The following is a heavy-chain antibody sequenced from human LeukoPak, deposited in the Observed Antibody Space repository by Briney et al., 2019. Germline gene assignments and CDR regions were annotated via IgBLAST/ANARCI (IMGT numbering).Heavy chain of an antibody. CDR2: IRQDGGEK. D-gene: IGHD6-13*01. CDR1: GFTFSEYW. CDR3: ARDGTAPGLYFDL. Sequence: PGGSLRLSCAVSGFTFSEYWMNRVRQAPGKGLEWVASIRQDGGEKSYVDSVKGRFTISRDNTKNSLYLQMSSLRAEDTAVYYCARDGTAPGLYFDLWGQGTLVTVSS. V-gene: IGHV3-7*01. J-gene: IGHJ4*01.